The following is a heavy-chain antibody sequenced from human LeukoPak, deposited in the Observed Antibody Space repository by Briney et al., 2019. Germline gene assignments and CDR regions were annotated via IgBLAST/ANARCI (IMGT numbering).Heavy chain of an antibody. D-gene: IGHD3-9*01. CDR3: AKERVDWRYFDY. Sequence: GGSLRLSCAASGFTFSSYGMHWVRQAPGKGLEWVAVMSFDGSHTYYADSVKGRFTISRDNSKNTLYLQMNSLRAEDTAVYYCAKERVDWRYFDYWGQGTLVTVSS. CDR1: GFTFSSYG. J-gene: IGHJ4*02. CDR2: MSFDGSHT. V-gene: IGHV3-30*18.